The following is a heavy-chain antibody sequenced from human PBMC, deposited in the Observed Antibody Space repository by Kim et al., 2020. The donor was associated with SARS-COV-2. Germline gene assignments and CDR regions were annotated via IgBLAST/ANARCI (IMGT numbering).Heavy chain of an antibody. J-gene: IGHJ4*02. D-gene: IGHD1-26*01. CDR1: GGTFSSYA. CDR3: ARGGVGIVGATTGDY. Sequence: SVKVSCKASGGTFSSYAISWVRQAPGQGLEWMGGIIPIFGTANYAQKFQGRVTITADESTSTAYMELSSLRSEDTAVYYCARGGVGIVGATTGDYWGQGTLVTVSS. V-gene: IGHV1-69*13. CDR2: IIPIFGTA.